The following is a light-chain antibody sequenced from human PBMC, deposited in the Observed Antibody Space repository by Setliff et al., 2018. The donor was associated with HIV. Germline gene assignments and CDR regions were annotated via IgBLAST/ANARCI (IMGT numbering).Light chain of an antibody. V-gene: IGLV6-57*01. Sequence: NFMLTQPHSVSGSPGRTVTISCTRNSGSIAINSVHWYQQLPGRSPTSVIYEGHQSPSEVPDRFSGSIDSSSNSASLTISGLKTEDEADYYCQSYDTSDNIVVLGGGTKVTGL. CDR2: EGH. J-gene: IGLJ2*01. CDR1: SGSIAINS. CDR3: QSYDTSDNIVV.